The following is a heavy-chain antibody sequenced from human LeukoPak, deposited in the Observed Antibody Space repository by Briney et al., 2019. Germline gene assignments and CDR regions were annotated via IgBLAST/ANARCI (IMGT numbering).Heavy chain of an antibody. Sequence: PGGSLRLSCAASRFTFSNYDMHWVRQVTGKGLEWVSAIGTGFDTSYADSVDGRFTISRENAKNSLYLQMNSLRAGDTAVYYCARRNWGSGGGFDVWGRGTVVTVSS. CDR3: ARRNWGSGGGFDV. CDR2: IGTGFDT. CDR1: RFTFSNYD. J-gene: IGHJ3*01. D-gene: IGHD7-27*01. V-gene: IGHV3-13*01.